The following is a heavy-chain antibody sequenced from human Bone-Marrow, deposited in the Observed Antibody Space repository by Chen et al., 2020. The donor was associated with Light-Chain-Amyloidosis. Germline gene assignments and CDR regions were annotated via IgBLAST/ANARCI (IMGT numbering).Heavy chain of an antibody. CDR3: AEINTN. Sequence: EVQLVESGGGLVQPGGSLRLFCVASGFTFSSHWMSWVRQAAGKGLEWVANIKQDGSEKYYADSVKGRFTISRDNAKNSLYLQMNSLRAEDTAVYYCAEINTNWGQGTLVTVSS. CDR1: GFTFSSHW. CDR2: IKQDGSEK. J-gene: IGHJ4*02. V-gene: IGHV3-7*01.